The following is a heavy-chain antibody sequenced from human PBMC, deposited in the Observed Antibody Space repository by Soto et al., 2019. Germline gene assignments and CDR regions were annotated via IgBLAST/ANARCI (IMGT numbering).Heavy chain of an antibody. V-gene: IGHV1-69*02. Sequence: QVQLVQSGAEVKKPGSSVKVSCKASGGTFSSYTISWVRQAPGQGLEWMGRISPILGIANYAQKFQGRVQITADKSTSTADMELSRLRPEDTAVYYCARGMAGDLQTSFDYWGQGTLGTVSS. CDR3: ARGMAGDLQTSFDY. CDR2: ISPILGIA. CDR1: GGTFSSYT. J-gene: IGHJ4*02.